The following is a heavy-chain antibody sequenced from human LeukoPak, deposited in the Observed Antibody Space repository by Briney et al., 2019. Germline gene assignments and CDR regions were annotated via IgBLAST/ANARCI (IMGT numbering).Heavy chain of an antibody. Sequence: SVKVSCKASGGTFSSYAISWVRQAPGQGLEWMGGIIPIFGTANCAQKFQGRVTITADESTSTAYMELSSLRSEDTAVYYCARQRGRPYYDFWSGPGQFDPWGQGTLVTVSS. D-gene: IGHD3-3*01. CDR2: IIPIFGTA. J-gene: IGHJ5*02. CDR3: ARQRGRPYYDFWSGPGQFDP. V-gene: IGHV1-69*13. CDR1: GGTFSSYA.